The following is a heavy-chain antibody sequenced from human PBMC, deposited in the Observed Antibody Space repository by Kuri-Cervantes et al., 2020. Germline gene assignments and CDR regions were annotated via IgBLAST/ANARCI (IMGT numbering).Heavy chain of an antibody. D-gene: IGHD5-24*01. J-gene: IGHJ4*02. V-gene: IGHV1-2*04. CDR1: GYTFTGYY. CDR2: INPNSGGT. CDR3: AGGPEGYNSRFFDY. Sequence: ASVKVSCKASGYTFTGYYMHWVRQAPGQGLEWMGWINPNSGGTNYAQKFQGWVTMTRDTSISTAYMELSRLRSDDTAVYYCAGGPEGYNSRFFDYWGQGTLVTVSS.